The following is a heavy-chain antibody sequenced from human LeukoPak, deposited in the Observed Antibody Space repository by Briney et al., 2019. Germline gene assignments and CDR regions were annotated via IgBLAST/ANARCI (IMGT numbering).Heavy chain of an antibody. CDR3: AKDGRTEDYGGNSWLDY. Sequence: PGGSLRLSCAASGLTFSSYSMNWVRQAPGKGLEWVAVMSYDVSHKYYADSVKGRFTISRDNSKNTLYLQMNSLRAEDTAVYYCAKDGRTEDYGGNSWLDYWGQGTLVTVSS. CDR2: MSYDVSHK. D-gene: IGHD4-23*01. CDR1: GLTFSSYS. J-gene: IGHJ4*02. V-gene: IGHV3-30*18.